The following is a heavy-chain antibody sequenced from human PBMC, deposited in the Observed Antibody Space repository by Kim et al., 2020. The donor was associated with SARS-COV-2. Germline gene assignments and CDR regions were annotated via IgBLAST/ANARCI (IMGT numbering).Heavy chain of an antibody. Sequence: ASVKVSCKASGYTFTSYYMHWVRQAPGQGLEWMGIINPSGGSTSYAQKFQGRVTMTRDTSTSTVYMELSSLRSEDTAVYYCARGEEARGITMIVVVIPWDYYGMDVWGQGTTVTVSS. CDR1: GYTFTSYY. D-gene: IGHD3-22*01. CDR3: ARGEEARGITMIVVVIPWDYYGMDV. CDR2: INPSGGST. V-gene: IGHV1-46*01. J-gene: IGHJ6*02.